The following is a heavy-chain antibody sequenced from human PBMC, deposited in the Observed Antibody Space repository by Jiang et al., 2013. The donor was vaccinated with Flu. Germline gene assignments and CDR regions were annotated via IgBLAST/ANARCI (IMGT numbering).Heavy chain of an antibody. CDR1: GFSLNTAAVG. D-gene: IGHD1-14*01. V-gene: IGHV2-5*01. J-gene: IGHJ4*02. CDR2: LYWNGDQ. CDR3: THSRTYPSTYFDF. Sequence: KPTQTLTLTCNFSGFSLNTAAVGVGWIRQPPGKALEWVALLYWNGDQRLSPSLSGRLSITRDTSENQVALSLTNVDPADTATYYCTHSRTYPSTYFDFWGQGALVTVSS.